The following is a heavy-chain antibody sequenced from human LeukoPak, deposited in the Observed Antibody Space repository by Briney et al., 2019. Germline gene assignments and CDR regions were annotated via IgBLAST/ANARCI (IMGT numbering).Heavy chain of an antibody. CDR3: ARVYRGYFDY. CDR1: GFTFSSYG. V-gene: IGHV3-30*02. J-gene: IGHJ4*02. Sequence: GGSLRLSCAASGFTFSSYGMHWVRQAPGKGLEWVAFIRYDGSNKYYADSVKGRFTISRDNAKNSLYLQMNSLRAEDTAVYYCARVYRGYFDYWGQGTLVTVSS. D-gene: IGHD1-14*01. CDR2: IRYDGSNK.